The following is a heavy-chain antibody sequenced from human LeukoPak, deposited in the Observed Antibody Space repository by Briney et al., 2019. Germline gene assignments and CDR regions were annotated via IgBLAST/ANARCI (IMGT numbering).Heavy chain of an antibody. CDR1: GFTFSSYS. CDR3: TTAKNDC. J-gene: IGHJ4*02. V-gene: IGHV3-48*01. CDR2: ITGGSDTI. Sequence: GGSLRLSCAASGFTFSSYSMNWVRQTSGKRLEWVSYITGGSDTIYYADSVKGRFTISRDNARNSLFLQMNSLRAEDTAVYYCTTAKNDCWGQGTLVTVSS.